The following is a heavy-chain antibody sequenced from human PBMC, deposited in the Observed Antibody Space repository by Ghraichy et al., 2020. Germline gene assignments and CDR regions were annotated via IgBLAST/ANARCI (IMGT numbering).Heavy chain of an antibody. CDR1: GFTFSSSA. CDR3: AKANWGPHYFYYGLDV. D-gene: IGHD7-27*01. V-gene: IGHV3-23*01. Sequence: GGSLRLSCAASGFTFSSSAMSWVRQAPGKGLEWVSGISTSGGSGGRTYYADSVKGWFTISRDNSKNTLSLQMNSLRAEDTAVYYCAKANWGPHYFYYGLDVWGQGTTVTVSS. J-gene: IGHJ6*02. CDR2: ISTSGGSGGRT.